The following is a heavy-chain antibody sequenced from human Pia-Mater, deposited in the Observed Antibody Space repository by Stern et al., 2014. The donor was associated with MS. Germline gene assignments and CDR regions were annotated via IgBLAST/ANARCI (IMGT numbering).Heavy chain of an antibody. Sequence: MQLVQSGAEVKKPGESLKISCKLSGYSFTIYYIAWVRQMPGKGLEWMGVIYPYDSDTTYSPSFQGQVTISADKAITTAYLQWSSLRASYTAMYYCARHVQGFDYWGQGTLVTVSS. CDR2: IYPYDSDT. J-gene: IGHJ4*02. V-gene: IGHV5-51*01. CDR1: GYSFTIYY. CDR3: ARHVQGFDY.